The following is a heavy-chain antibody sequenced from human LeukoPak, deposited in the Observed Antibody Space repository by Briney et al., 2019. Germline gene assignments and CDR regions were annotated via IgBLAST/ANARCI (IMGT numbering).Heavy chain of an antibody. J-gene: IGHJ3*02. Sequence: TGGSLRLSCAASGFTFSDYYMSWIRQAPGKGLEWVSGINWNGSGAGYADSVKGRFTISRDNAKKSLYLQMNSLRAEDTAVYYCARAKFDSSGYYYRGFDIWGQGTMVTVSS. CDR1: GFTFSDYY. V-gene: IGHV3-20*04. CDR3: ARAKFDSSGYYYRGFDI. D-gene: IGHD3-22*01. CDR2: INWNGSGA.